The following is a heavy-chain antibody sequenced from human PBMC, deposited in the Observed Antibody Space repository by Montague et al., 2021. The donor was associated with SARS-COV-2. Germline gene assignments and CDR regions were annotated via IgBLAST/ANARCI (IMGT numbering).Heavy chain of an antibody. V-gene: IGHV1-8*01. Sequence: SVKVSCKASGYTFTSYDINWVRQATGQGLEWMGWMNPNSGNTGYAQKFQGRVTMTRNTSISTAYMELSSLRSEDTAVYYCARGVRRKQLVESYYFDYWGQGTLVTVSS. CDR2: MNPNSGNT. J-gene: IGHJ4*02. D-gene: IGHD6-6*01. CDR3: ARGVRRKQLVESYYFDY. CDR1: GYTFTSYD.